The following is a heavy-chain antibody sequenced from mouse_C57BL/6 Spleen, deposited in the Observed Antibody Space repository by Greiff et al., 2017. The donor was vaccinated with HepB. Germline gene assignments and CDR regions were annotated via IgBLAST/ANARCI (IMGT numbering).Heavy chain of an antibody. Sequence: EVQRVESGAELVRPGASVKLSCTASGFNIKDDYMHWVKQRPEQGLEWIGWIDPENGDTEYASKFQGKATITADTSSNTAYLQLSSLTSEDTAVYYCTSLRYYGSSAYFDYWGQGTTLTVSS. J-gene: IGHJ2*01. D-gene: IGHD1-1*01. CDR3: TSLRYYGSSAYFDY. V-gene: IGHV14-4*01. CDR2: IDPENGDT. CDR1: GFNIKDDY.